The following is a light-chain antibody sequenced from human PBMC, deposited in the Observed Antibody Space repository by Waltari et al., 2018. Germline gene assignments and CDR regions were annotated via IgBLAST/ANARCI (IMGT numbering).Light chain of an antibody. CDR2: GAS. CDR3: QHYVRLPAT. J-gene: IGKJ1*01. V-gene: IGKV3-20*01. Sequence: EIVLTQSPGTLSLSPGERATLSCRASQNVGGSFAWYQQKPGQAPRLLIYGASSRATGIPDRCSGSGSGTDFSLTISRLEPDDFAVYYCQHYVRLPATFGQGTKVEIK. CDR1: QNVGGS.